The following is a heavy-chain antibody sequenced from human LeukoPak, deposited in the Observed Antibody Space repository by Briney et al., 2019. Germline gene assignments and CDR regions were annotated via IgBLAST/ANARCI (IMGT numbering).Heavy chain of an antibody. D-gene: IGHD5-18*01. Sequence: SETLSLTCTVSGGSISSYYWSWIRQPPGKRLEWIGYIYYSGSTNYNPSLKSRVTISVDTSKNQFSLKLSSVTAADTAVYYCARARGYSYGWVDYWGQGTLVTVSS. CDR3: ARARGYSYGWVDY. CDR1: GGSISSYY. V-gene: IGHV4-59*01. CDR2: IYYSGST. J-gene: IGHJ4*02.